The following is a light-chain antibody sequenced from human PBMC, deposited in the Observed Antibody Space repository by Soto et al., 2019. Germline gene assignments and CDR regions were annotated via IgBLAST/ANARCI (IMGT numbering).Light chain of an antibody. J-gene: IGKJ4*01. V-gene: IGKV3-15*01. Sequence: EIVMTQSPATLCLSPGERATLSCRASQSVSSNLAWYQQKPGQAPRLLIYGASTRATGVPARFSGSGSGTEFTLTISTLQSEDFAVYYCQQYDNWPPLTFGGGTKVDIK. CDR3: QQYDNWPPLT. CDR2: GAS. CDR1: QSVSSN.